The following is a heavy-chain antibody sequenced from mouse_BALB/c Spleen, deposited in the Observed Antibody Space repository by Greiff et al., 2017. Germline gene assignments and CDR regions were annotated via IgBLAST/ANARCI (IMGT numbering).Heavy chain of an antibody. CDR3: ARSTATWAMDY. J-gene: IGHJ4*01. CDR1: GFTFSSFG. CDR2: ISSGSSTI. D-gene: IGHD1-2*01. Sequence: EVQGVESGGGLVQPGGSRKLSCAASGFTFSSFGMHWVRQAPEKGLEWVAYISSGSSTIYYADTVKGRFTISRDNPKNTLFLQMTSLRSEDTAMYYCARSTATWAMDYWGQGTSVTVSS. V-gene: IGHV5-17*02.